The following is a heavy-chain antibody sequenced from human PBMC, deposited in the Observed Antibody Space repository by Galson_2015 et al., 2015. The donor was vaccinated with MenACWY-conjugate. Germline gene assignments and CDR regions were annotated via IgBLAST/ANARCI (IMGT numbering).Heavy chain of an antibody. CDR2: LYSDGTT. Sequence: SLRLSCAASGFIVSSNYMSWVRQAPGKGLEWVSVLYSDGTTYYADSVKGRFTVSRDNAKNTLYLQMNSLKVEDTAVYYCAKMRANAGGGGGDDFDEW. CDR3: AKMRANAGGGGGDDFDE. CDR1: GFIVSSNY. V-gene: IGHV3-53*01. D-gene: IGHD2-8*02. J-gene: IGHJ4*01.